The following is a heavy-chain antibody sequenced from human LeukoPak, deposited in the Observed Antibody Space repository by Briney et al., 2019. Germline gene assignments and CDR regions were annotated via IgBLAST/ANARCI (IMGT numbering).Heavy chain of an antibody. CDR2: ISYDGSNK. CDR1: GFTFSSYG. V-gene: IGHV3-30*18. Sequence: GGSLRLSCAASGFTFSSYGMHWVRKAPGKGLEWVAVISYDGSNKYYADSVKGRFTISRDNSKNTLYLQMNSLRPEDTAVYYCAKDISVAGTSGLDYWGQGTLVTVSS. D-gene: IGHD6-19*01. CDR3: AKDISVAGTSGLDY. J-gene: IGHJ4*02.